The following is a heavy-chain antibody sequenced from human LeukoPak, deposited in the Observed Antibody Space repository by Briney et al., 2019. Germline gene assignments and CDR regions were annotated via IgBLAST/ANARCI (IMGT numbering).Heavy chain of an antibody. CDR3: ARDRRDCSSTSCRDY. J-gene: IGHJ4*02. CDR1: GFPISSYS. D-gene: IGHD2-2*01. CDR2: ISSSSSYI. V-gene: IGHV3-21*01. Sequence: GGSLRLSCAASGFPISSYSMNWVRPAPGKGLEWGSSISSSSSYIYYADSVKGRFTISRDNAKNSLYLQMNSLRAEDTAVYYCARDRRDCSSTSCRDYWGQGTLVTVSS.